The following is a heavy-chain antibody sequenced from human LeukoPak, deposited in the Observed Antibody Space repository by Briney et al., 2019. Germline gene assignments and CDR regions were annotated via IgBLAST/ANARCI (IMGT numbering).Heavy chain of an antibody. V-gene: IGHV3-33*06. D-gene: IGHD2-2*02. CDR1: GFTFSSYG. Sequence: GRSLRLSCAASGFTFSSYGMHWVRQAPGKGLEWVAVIWYDGSNKYYADSVKGRFTISRDNSKNTLYLQMNSLRAEDTAVYYCAKDRCSSSSTSCYTFDYWGQGTVVTVSS. CDR2: IWYDGSNK. J-gene: IGHJ4*02. CDR3: AKDRCSSSSTSCYTFDY.